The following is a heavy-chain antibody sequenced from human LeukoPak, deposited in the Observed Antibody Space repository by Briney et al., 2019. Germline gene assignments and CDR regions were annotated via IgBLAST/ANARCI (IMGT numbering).Heavy chain of an antibody. CDR2: IGTAGDT. D-gene: IGHD2-21*02. V-gene: IGHV3-13*01. Sequence: GGSLRLSCAASGFTFSSYDMHWVRQATGKGLEWVSAIGTAGDTYYPGSVKGRFTISRENAKNSLYLQMNSLRAEDTAVYYCARVAVVTAILDAFDIWGQGTMVTVSS. J-gene: IGHJ3*02. CDR1: GFTFSSYD. CDR3: ARVAVVTAILDAFDI.